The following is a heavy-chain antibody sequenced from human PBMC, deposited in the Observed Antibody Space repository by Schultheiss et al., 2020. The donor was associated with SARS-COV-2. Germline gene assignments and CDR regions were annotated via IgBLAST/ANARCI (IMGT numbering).Heavy chain of an antibody. CDR1: GFTFSTYA. CDR2: ISDSGGST. D-gene: IGHD2-2*01. Sequence: GGSLRLSCVASGFTFSTYAMSWVRQAPGKGLEWVSLISDSGGSTYYADSVKGRFTISRDNSRNTVYLQMNSLRAEDTAVYYCAKGHTSTWYNHWGQGTLVTVSS. CDR3: AKGHTSTWYNH. J-gene: IGHJ5*02. V-gene: IGHV3-23*01.